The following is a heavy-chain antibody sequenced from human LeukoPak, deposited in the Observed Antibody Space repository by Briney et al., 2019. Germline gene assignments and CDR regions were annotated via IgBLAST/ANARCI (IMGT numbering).Heavy chain of an antibody. CDR3: ARRSETLRFLSRHPFDY. CDR1: GGSFSGYY. CDR2: INHSGST. D-gene: IGHD3-3*01. V-gene: IGHV4-34*01. J-gene: IGHJ4*02. Sequence: SETLSLTCGVYGGSFSGYYWSWIRQPPGRGLEWIGEINHSGSTNYNPSLKSRVTISVDTSKNQFSLKLTSVTAADTAVYYCARRSETLRFLSRHPFDYWGQGTLVTVSS.